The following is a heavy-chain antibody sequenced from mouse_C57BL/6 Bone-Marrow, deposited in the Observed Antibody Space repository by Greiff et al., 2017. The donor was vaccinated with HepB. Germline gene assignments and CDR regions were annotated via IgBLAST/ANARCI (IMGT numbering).Heavy chain of an antibody. CDR1: GFSLTSYG. J-gene: IGHJ3*01. CDR3: ASPSAWFAY. CDR2: IWSGGST. V-gene: IGHV2-2*01. D-gene: IGHD3-1*01. Sequence: VQLVESGPGLVQPSQILSITCTVSGFSLTSYGVHWVRQSPGKGLEWLGVIWSGGSTDYNAAFISRLSISKDNSKSQVFFKMNSLQADDTAIYYCASPSAWFAYWGQGTLVTVSA.